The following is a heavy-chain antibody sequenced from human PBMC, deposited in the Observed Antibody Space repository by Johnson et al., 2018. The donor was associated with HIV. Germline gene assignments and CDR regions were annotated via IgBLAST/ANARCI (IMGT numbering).Heavy chain of an antibody. J-gene: IGHJ3*02. D-gene: IGHD6-6*01. Sequence: VQLVESGGGLVQPGGSLRLSCAASGFTFSSYGMHWVRQAPGKGLEYVSAISSNGGSTYYANSVKGRFTISRDNSKNTLYLQMGSLRAEDMAVYYCARGRGSSSADAFDIWGQGTMVTVSS. CDR1: GFTFSSYG. CDR2: ISSNGGST. V-gene: IGHV3-64*01. CDR3: ARGRGSSSADAFDI.